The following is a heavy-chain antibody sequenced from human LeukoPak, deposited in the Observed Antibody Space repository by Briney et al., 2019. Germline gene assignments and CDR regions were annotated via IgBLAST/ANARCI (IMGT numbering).Heavy chain of an antibody. J-gene: IGHJ4*02. CDR2: INSDGSST. V-gene: IGHV3-74*01. Sequence: GGSLRLSCAASGFTFSSYWMHWVHQAPGKGLVWVSRINSDGSSTSYADSVKGRFTISRDNAKNTLYLQMNSLRAEDTAVYYCARSFRSSGSENFDYWGQGALVTVSS. CDR1: GFTFSSYW. D-gene: IGHD3-10*01. CDR3: ARSFRSSGSENFDY.